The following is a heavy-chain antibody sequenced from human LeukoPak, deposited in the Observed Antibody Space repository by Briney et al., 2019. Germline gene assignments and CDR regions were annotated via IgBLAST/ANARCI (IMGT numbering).Heavy chain of an antibody. D-gene: IGHD5-18*01. CDR2: IYHSGST. Sequence: SETLSLTCAVSGGSISSGGYSWSWIRQPPGKGLEWIGYIYHSGSTYYNPSLKSRVTISVDRSKNQFSLKLSSVTAADTAVYYCARGGIQLWFLVDYWGQGTLVTVSS. V-gene: IGHV4-30-2*01. CDR3: ARGGIQLWFLVDY. CDR1: GGSISSGGYS. J-gene: IGHJ4*02.